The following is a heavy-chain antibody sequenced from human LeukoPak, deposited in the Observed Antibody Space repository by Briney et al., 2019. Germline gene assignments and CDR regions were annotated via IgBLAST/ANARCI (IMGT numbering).Heavy chain of an antibody. V-gene: IGHV4-39*07. CDR3: ARDPVAAAGTAFDY. CDR1: GDSISSNNYF. CDR2: IFHNGDI. J-gene: IGHJ4*02. D-gene: IGHD6-13*01. Sequence: SETLSLTCIVSGDSISSNNYFWGWICQSPGKGLEWVVEIFHNGDINYNPSLKSRVTLSVDKSKSQISLKLSSVTAADTAVYYCARDPVAAAGTAFDYWGRGILVTVSA.